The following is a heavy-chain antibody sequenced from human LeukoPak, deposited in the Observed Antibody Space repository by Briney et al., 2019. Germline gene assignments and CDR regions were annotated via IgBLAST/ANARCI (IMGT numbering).Heavy chain of an antibody. CDR2: IYYSGST. CDR1: GGSISSGDYY. V-gene: IGHV4-30-4*01. Sequence: SQTLSLTCTVSGGSISSGDYYWSWIRQPPGEGLEWIGYIYYSGSTYYNPSLKSRVTISVDTSKNQFSLKLSSVTAADTAVYYCARVTFPYYYDSSGYDFDYWGQGTLVTVSS. CDR3: ARVTFPYYYDSSGYDFDY. J-gene: IGHJ4*02. D-gene: IGHD3-22*01.